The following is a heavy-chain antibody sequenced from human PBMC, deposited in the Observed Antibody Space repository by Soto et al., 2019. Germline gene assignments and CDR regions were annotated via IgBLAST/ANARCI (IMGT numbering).Heavy chain of an antibody. CDR2: ISSSSSYI. CDR3: ASVVDYYDTYYYYGMDV. J-gene: IGHJ6*01. D-gene: IGHD3-22*01. Sequence: GGSLRLSCAASGFTFSSYNMNWVRQAPGKGLEWVSSISSSSSYIYYADSVKGRFTISRDNAKNSLYLQMNSLRAEDTAVYYCASVVDYYDTYYYYGMDVWGQATTVTVSS. CDR1: GFTFSSYN. V-gene: IGHV3-21*01.